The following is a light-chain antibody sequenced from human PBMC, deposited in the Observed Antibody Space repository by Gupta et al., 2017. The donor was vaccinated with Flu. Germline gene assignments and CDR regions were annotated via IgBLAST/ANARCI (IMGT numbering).Light chain of an antibody. CDR2: DDS. CDR1: NMESKG. J-gene: IGLJ3*02. CDR3: AVWFSSGVHWV. Sequence: SYVLTHPPSFSVPPGQTATVTCGGDNMESKGVHWYQQKPGKAPVLVLCDDSDRPSGIPGRFSGSKSGNTAALTIRSGGAGDEADYYCAVWFSSGVHWVFGGGPKLTVL. V-gene: IGLV3-21*02.